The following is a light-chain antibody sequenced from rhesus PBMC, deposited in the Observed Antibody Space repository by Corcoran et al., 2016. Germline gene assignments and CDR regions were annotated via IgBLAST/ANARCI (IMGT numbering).Light chain of an antibody. CDR1: QSVSSS. Sequence: QVILTQSPATLSLSPGERATLSCRASQSVSSSLAWSQQKPGQAPRLLIYGASSRATGIPDRCSGSGSGTEFTLTISSLEPEDFAVYYCQKYSSSPTVGQGTKVEIK. V-gene: IGKV3-53*02. J-gene: IGKJ1*01. CDR3: QKYSSSPT. CDR2: GAS.